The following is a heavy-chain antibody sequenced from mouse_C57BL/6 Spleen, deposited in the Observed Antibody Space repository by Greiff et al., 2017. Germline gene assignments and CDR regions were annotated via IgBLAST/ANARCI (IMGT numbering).Heavy chain of an antibody. V-gene: IGHV1-15*01. CDR3: TRWRDYGNYLDY. CDR2: IDPETGGT. D-gene: IGHD1-1*01. Sequence: QVQLKESGAELVRPGASVTLSCKASGYTFTDYEMHWVKQTPVHGLEWIGAIDPETGGTAYNQKFKGKAILTADKSSSPAYMELRSLTSEDAAVYCCTRWRDYGNYLDYWGQGTTVTVSA. CDR1: GYTFTDYE. J-gene: IGHJ2*01.